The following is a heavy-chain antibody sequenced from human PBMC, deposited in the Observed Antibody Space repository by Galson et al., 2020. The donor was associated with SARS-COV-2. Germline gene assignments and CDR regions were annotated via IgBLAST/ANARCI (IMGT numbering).Heavy chain of an antibody. Sequence: SETLSLTCTVSGGSISSYYWSWIRQPPGKGLEWIGYIYYSGSTNYNPSLKSRVTISVDTSKNQFSLKLSSVTAADTAVYYCAALREQLVQNWGQGTLVTVSS. D-gene: IGHD6-13*01. CDR3: AALREQLVQN. CDR2: IYYSGST. CDR1: GGSISSYY. V-gene: IGHV4-59*01. J-gene: IGHJ4*02.